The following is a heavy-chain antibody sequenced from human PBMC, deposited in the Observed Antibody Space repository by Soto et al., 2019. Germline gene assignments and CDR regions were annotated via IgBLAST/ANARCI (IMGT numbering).Heavy chain of an antibody. CDR1: GGSISSYY. D-gene: IGHD6-13*01. CDR2: IHTTDGT. CDR3: ARALSSAAGLYFDF. J-gene: IGHJ4*02. V-gene: IGHV4-4*07. Sequence: SETLSLTCTVSGGSISSYYWSWIRQPAGKGMEWIGRIHTTDGTNYNPSHKSRVTMSIDTSNNQFSLKLSSLTAADTAVYYCARALSSAAGLYFDFWGQGTLVTVSS.